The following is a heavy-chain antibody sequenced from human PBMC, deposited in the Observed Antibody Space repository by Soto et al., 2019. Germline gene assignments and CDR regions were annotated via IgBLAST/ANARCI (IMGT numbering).Heavy chain of an antibody. D-gene: IGHD6-19*01. V-gene: IGHV1-69*08. Sequence: QVQLVQSGAEVKKPGSSVKVSCKASGGTFSSYTISWVRQAPGQGLEWMGRIIPILGIANYAQKFQGRVTITADKSTSTAYMELSSLRSEDTAVYYCAREPAIAVAAPADIWGQGTMVTVSS. CDR1: GGTFSSYT. CDR3: AREPAIAVAAPADI. CDR2: IIPILGIA. J-gene: IGHJ3*02.